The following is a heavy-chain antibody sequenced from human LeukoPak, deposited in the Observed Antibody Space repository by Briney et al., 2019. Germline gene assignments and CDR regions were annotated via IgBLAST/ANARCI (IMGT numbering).Heavy chain of an antibody. Sequence: QTGGSLRLSCAASGFTFSNYAMSWVRQPPGKGLEWVSGPSGSGHSTYYADSVKGRFTISRDNSKDTLYLQMNSLRGEDTAVYYCARRGYYDSSGYFDYWGQGTLVTVSP. V-gene: IGHV3-23*01. J-gene: IGHJ4*02. D-gene: IGHD3-22*01. CDR1: GFTFSNYA. CDR2: PSGSGHST. CDR3: ARRGYYDSSGYFDY.